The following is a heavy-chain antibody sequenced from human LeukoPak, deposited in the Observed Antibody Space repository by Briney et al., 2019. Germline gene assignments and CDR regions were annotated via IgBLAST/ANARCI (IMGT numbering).Heavy chain of an antibody. Sequence: ASVKVSCKASGYIFTSYGISWVRQAPGQGLEWMGWISAYNGNTNYAQKLQGRVTMTTDTSTSTAYMELRSLRSDDTAVYYCARFIVVVPAAENWFDPWGQGTLVTVSS. CDR1: GYIFTSYG. CDR3: ARFIVVVPAAENWFDP. D-gene: IGHD2-2*01. CDR2: ISAYNGNT. J-gene: IGHJ5*02. V-gene: IGHV1-18*01.